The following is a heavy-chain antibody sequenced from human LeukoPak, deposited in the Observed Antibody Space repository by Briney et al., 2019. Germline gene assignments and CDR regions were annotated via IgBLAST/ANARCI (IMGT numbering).Heavy chain of an antibody. V-gene: IGHV3-53*01. CDR2: IYSGGST. D-gene: IGHD3-10*01. J-gene: IGHJ4*02. CDR1: GFTVSSNY. Sequence: GGSLRLSCAASGFTVSSNYMSWVRQAPGKGVEWVSVIYSGGSTYYADPVKGRFTISRDNSKNTLYLQMNSLRAEDTAVYYCARQSSYGSGSYYLFYWGQGTLVTVSS. CDR3: ARQSSYGSGSYYLFY.